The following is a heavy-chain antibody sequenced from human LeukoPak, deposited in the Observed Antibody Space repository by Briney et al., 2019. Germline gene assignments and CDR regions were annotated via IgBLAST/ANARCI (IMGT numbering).Heavy chain of an antibody. CDR3: ARGSSGWYSFDP. D-gene: IGHD6-19*01. CDR1: GYTFTGYY. CDR2: INPNSGGT. V-gene: IGHV1-2*02. J-gene: IGHJ5*02. Sequence: ASVKVSCKASGYTFTGYYMHWVRRAPGQGLEWMGWINPNSGGTNYAQKFQGRVTMTRDTSISTAYMELSRLRSDDTAVYYCARGSSGWYSFDPWGQGTLVTVSS.